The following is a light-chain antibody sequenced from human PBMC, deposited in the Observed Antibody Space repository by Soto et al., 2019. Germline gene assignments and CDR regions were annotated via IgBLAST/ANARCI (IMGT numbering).Light chain of an antibody. Sequence: DIVITQFPYSLAVSLGEWATINCKSSQSVLYSSNNKNYLAWYQQKQGKVPKLXIYAASTLQSGVPSRFSGSGYGTDFNLTISSLQTEDVATYYCQKYNSAPPTFGQGTKVDIK. J-gene: IGKJ1*01. CDR3: QKYNSAPPT. CDR2: AAS. V-gene: IGKV4-1*01. CDR1: QSVLYSSNNKNY.